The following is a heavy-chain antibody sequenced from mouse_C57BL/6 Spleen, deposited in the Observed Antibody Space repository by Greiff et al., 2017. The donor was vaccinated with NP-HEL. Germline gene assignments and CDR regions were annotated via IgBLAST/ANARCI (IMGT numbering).Heavy chain of an antibody. V-gene: IGHV1-61*01. CDR1: GYTFTSYW. Sequence: QVQLQQPGAELVRPGSSVKLSCKASGYTFTSYWLDWVKPRPGQGLEWIGNIYPSDSETHYNQKFKDKATLTVDKSSSTAYMQLSSLTSEDSAVYYGARDWGITTEGYVDVWGTGTTVTVSS. D-gene: IGHD1-1*01. J-gene: IGHJ1*03. CDR2: IYPSDSET. CDR3: ARDWGITTEGYVDV.